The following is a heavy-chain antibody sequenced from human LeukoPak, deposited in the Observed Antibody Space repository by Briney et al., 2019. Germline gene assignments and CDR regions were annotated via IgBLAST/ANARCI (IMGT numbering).Heavy chain of an antibody. Sequence: SVKVSCKASGGTFSSYAISWVRQVPGQGLEWMGRIIPIPGIANYAQKFQGRVTITADKSTSTAYMELSSLRSEDTAVYYCARDWVPLAAAGHYYYGMDVWGQGTTVTVSS. CDR3: ARDWVPLAAAGHYYYGMDV. V-gene: IGHV1-69*04. D-gene: IGHD6-13*01. J-gene: IGHJ6*02. CDR1: GGTFSSYA. CDR2: IIPIPGIA.